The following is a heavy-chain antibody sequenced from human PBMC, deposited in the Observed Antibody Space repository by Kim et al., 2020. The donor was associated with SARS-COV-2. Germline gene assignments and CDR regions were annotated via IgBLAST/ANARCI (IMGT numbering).Heavy chain of an antibody. Sequence: SVKVSCKASGGAFSGYALHWVRQVPGRGLEWMGGFIPMSGTANYAQNFQDRVTMTADISTTTAYMELSSLRSEDTAIYYCARPISAASHTIPANDAFDI. J-gene: IGHJ3*02. V-gene: IGHV1-69*06. CDR3: ARPISAASHTIPANDAFDI. CDR2: FIPMSGTA. CDR1: GGAFSGYA. D-gene: IGHD2-15*01.